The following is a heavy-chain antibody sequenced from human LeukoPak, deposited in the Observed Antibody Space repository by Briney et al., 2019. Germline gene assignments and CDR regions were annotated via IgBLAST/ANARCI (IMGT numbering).Heavy chain of an antibody. CDR1: GGSFSGYY. Sequence: LETLSLTCALSGGSFSGYYWSWIRKPPGKGLGWIGEINHSGSTNYNPPFKSRVTISVDTSKNQFSLKLSSVTAADTAVYYCATMVRGVLVYFDYWGQGTLVTVSS. J-gene: IGHJ4*02. D-gene: IGHD3-10*01. V-gene: IGHV4-34*01. CDR2: INHSGST. CDR3: ATMVRGVLVYFDY.